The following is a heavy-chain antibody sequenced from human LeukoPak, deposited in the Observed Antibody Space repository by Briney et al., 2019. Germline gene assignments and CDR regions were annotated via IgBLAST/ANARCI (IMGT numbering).Heavy chain of an antibody. D-gene: IGHD5-24*01. CDR2: IYYSGST. CDR1: GGSISSYY. J-gene: IGHJ4*02. Sequence: KSSETLSLTCTVSGGSISSYYWSWIRQPPGKGLEWIGYIYYSGSTNYNPSLKSRVTISVDTSKNQFSLKLSSVTAADAAVYYCARDRRDGYNLYYFDLWGQGTLVPVSS. V-gene: IGHV4-59*01. CDR3: ARDRRDGYNLYYFDL.